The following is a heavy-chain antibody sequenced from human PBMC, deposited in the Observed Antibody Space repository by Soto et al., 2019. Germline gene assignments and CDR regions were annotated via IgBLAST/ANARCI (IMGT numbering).Heavy chain of an antibody. CDR1: GFTFSSYS. CDR2: ISSSSSYI. Sequence: GGLRLSCAASGFTFSSYSMSWVRPAPGKGLEWVSSISSSSSYIYYADSVKGRFTISRDNAKNSLCLQMNSLRAADTAVYYCARVRLVQGYYYYGMDVWGQGTTVTVSS. CDR3: ARVRLVQGYYYYGMDV. D-gene: IGHD6-19*01. V-gene: IGHV3-21*01. J-gene: IGHJ6*02.